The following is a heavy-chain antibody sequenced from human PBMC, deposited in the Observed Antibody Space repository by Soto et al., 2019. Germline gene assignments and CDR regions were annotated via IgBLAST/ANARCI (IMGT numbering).Heavy chain of an antibody. CDR2: INLYDGNT. CDR3: SRDYGSRWLDY. CDR1: GYTFSSYG. V-gene: IGHV1-18*01. J-gene: IGHJ4*02. Sequence: QVLLLQSGAEVKKPGASVKVSCKASGYTFSSYGITWVRQAPGQGLEWMGWINLYDGNTNYAEKLQGRVTMTTDTSTSTAYMELRSLRHDDTAVYYCSRDYGSRWLDYWGQGTRVIVSS. D-gene: IGHD6-13*01.